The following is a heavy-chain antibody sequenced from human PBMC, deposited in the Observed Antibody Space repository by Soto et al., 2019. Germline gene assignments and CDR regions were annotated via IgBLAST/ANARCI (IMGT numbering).Heavy chain of an antibody. CDR2: MNPNSGNT. CDR1: GYTFTSYD. CDR3: ARGGGVFIYLYHYYYGMDV. J-gene: IGHJ6*02. D-gene: IGHD3-3*01. V-gene: IGHV1-8*01. Sequence: ASVKVSCKASGYTFTSYDINWVRQATGQGLEWMGWMNPNSGNTGYAQKFQGRVTMTRNTSISTAYMELSSLRSEDTAVYYCARGGGVFIYLYHYYYGMDVWGQGTTVTVSS.